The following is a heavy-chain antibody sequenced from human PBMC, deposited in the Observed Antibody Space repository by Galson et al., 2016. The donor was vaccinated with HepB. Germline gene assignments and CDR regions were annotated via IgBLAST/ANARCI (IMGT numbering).Heavy chain of an antibody. Sequence: SVKVSCKASGGTLTNHEVTWVRQAPGEGLEWMGGIIPSVGTAKYAQKFQGRVTIVADESTSTVYMEMSSLRSEDTAVYYCTRLRITMAGGVVLRFFGYWGQGTQVTVAS. V-gene: IGHV1-69*13. CDR3: TRLRITMAGGVVLRFFGY. CDR1: GGTLTNHE. D-gene: IGHD3-10*01. J-gene: IGHJ4*02. CDR2: IIPSVGTA.